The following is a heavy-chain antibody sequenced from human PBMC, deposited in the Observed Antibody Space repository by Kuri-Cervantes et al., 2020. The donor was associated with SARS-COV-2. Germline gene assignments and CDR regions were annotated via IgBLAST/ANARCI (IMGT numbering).Heavy chain of an antibody. V-gene: IGHV4-59*01. CDR3: ARATSYYYDRPYFDY. CDR2: IYYSGST. D-gene: IGHD3-22*01. Sequence: SETLSLTCTVSGGSISSYYWSWIRQPPGKGLEWIGYIYYSGSTNYNPSLESRVTISVDTSKNQFSLKLSSVTAADTAVYYCARATSYYYDRPYFDYWGQGTLVTVSS. J-gene: IGHJ4*02. CDR1: GGSISSYY.